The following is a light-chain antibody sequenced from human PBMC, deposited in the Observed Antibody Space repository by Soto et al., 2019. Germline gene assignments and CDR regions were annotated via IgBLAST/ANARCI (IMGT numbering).Light chain of an antibody. CDR1: DSVSISY. CDR2: GTS. Sequence: IVLTQSPGTLSLSPGERATLSCRASDSVSISYLAWYQQRSGQPPRLLIYGTSTRAPGIPGRFSGSGSGTDFTLTISRLEPEDSAVYFCQQWGNSPRVTFGGGTKVEI. CDR3: QQWGNSPRVT. J-gene: IGKJ4*01. V-gene: IGKV3-20*01.